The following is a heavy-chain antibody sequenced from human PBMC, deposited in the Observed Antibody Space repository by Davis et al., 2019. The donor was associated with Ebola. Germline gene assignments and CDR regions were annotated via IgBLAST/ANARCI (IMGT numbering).Heavy chain of an antibody. J-gene: IGHJ4*02. V-gene: IGHV1-69*06. Sequence: AASVKVSCKASGYTFTKYGITWVRQAPGQGLEWMGGIIPIFGTANYAQKFQGRVTITADKSTSTAYMELRSLRSDDTAVYYCARTVGYAFDYWGQGTLVTVSS. CDR3: ARTVGYAFDY. CDR1: GYTFTKYG. D-gene: IGHD2-2*01. CDR2: IIPIFGTA.